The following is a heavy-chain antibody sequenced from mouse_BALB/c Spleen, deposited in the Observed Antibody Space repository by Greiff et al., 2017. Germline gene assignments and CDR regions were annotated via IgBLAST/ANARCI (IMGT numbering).Heavy chain of an antibody. J-gene: IGHJ4*01. V-gene: IGHV14-1*02. Sequence: EVQLQQSGAELVRPGALVKLSCKASGFNIKDYYMHWVKQRPEQGLVWIGWIDPENGNTIYDPKFQGKASITADTSSNTAYLQLSSLTSEDTAVYYCARGGPHEGSMDYWGQGTSVTVSS. CDR2: IDPENGNT. CDR1: GFNIKDYY. CDR3: ARGGPHEGSMDY.